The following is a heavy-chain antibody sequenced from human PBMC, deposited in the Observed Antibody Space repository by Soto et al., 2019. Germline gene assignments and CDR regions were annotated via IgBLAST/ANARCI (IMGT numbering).Heavy chain of an antibody. CDR1: GYSFTSYW. Sequence: PGESLKISCKGSGYSFTSYWIGWVRQMPGKGLEWMGIIYPGDSDTRYSPSFQGQVTISADKSISTAYLQWSSLKASDTAMYYCARRAHTSSWDRANFFDYWGQGTLVTVSS. D-gene: IGHD6-13*01. CDR2: IYPGDSDT. CDR3: ARRAHTSSWDRANFFDY. J-gene: IGHJ4*02. V-gene: IGHV5-51*01.